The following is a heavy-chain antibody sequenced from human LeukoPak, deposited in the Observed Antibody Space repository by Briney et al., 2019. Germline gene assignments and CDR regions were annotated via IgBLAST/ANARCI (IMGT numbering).Heavy chain of an antibody. J-gene: IGHJ4*02. V-gene: IGHV3-7*01. CDR1: GFSFSRYW. CDR3: ARLYRDFDY. CDR2: INQDGTEK. D-gene: IGHD5/OR15-5a*01. Sequence: GGSLRLSCEASGFSFSRYWMSWVRQAPGEGLEWVANINQDGTEKYYVDSVKGRFTISRDNAKNSLYLQMNSLTAEDTAVYYCARLYRDFDYWGQGTLVTVSS.